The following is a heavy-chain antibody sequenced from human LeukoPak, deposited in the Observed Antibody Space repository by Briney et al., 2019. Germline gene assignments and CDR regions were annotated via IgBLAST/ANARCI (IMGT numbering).Heavy chain of an antibody. V-gene: IGHV4-59*08. CDR1: GDSINAYY. J-gene: IGHJ5*02. CDR3: ARRRAEGGSNGHYNWFDP. D-gene: IGHD6-13*01. Sequence: PSETLSLTCTVSGDSINAYYWGWIRQPPGKGLEWIGYIYFSGTTKYNPSLESRVTISVDTSKNQFSLKLSSVTAADTAVYYCARRRAEGGSNGHYNWFDPWGQGILVTVSP. CDR2: IYFSGTT.